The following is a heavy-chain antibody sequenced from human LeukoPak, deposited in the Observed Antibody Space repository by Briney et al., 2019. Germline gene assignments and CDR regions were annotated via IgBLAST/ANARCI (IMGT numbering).Heavy chain of an antibody. Sequence: GGSLRLSCAASGFTFSSYAMSWVRQAPGEGLEWVSAISGSGGSTYYADSVKGRFTISRDNSKNTLYLQMNSLRAEDTAVYYCAKSTEYSSSGGYFDYWGQGTLVTVSS. D-gene: IGHD6-6*01. CDR2: ISGSGGST. CDR3: AKSTEYSSSGGYFDY. CDR1: GFTFSSYA. J-gene: IGHJ4*02. V-gene: IGHV3-23*01.